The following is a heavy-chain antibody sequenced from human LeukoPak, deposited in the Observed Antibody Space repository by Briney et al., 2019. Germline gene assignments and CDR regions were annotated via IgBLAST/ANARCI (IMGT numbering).Heavy chain of an antibody. D-gene: IGHD3-22*01. CDR3: ARRGLLLSNWFDP. CDR1: GYTLTELS. CDR2: FDPEDGET. V-gene: IGHV1-24*01. Sequence: ASVKVSCKVSGYTLTELSMHWVRQAAGKGLEWMGGFDPEDGETIYAQKFQGRVTMTEDTSTDTAYMELSSLRSEDTAAYYCARRGLLLSNWFDPWGQGTLVTVSS. J-gene: IGHJ5*02.